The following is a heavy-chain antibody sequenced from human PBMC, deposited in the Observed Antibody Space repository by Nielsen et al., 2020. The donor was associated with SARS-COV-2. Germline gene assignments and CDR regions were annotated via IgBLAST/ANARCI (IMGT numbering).Heavy chain of an antibody. CDR3: AKRYYDSSGYLDAFDI. CDR1: GFTFSSYS. CDR2: ISSSSSYI. D-gene: IGHD3-22*01. J-gene: IGHJ3*02. V-gene: IGHV3-21*01. Sequence: GESLKISCAASGFTFSSYSMNWVRQAPGKGLEWVSSISSSSSYIYYADSVKGRFTISRDNSKNTLYLQMNSLRAEDTAVYYCAKRYYDSSGYLDAFDIWGQGTMVTVSS.